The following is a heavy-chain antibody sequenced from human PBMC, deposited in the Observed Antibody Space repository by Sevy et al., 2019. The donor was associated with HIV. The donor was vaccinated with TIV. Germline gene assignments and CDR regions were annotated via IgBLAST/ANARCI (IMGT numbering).Heavy chain of an antibody. Sequence: GESLKISCKGSGYSFTTYWIAWVRQKPGKGLEWLGIIYPSDPDTRYSPSFQGQVTISADKSISTAYLQWSGLRASDTAMYYFARPLTVERAFDIWGQGTMVTVSS. V-gene: IGHV5-51*01. J-gene: IGHJ3*02. D-gene: IGHD3-3*01. CDR1: GYSFTTYW. CDR3: ARPLTVERAFDI. CDR2: IYPSDPDT.